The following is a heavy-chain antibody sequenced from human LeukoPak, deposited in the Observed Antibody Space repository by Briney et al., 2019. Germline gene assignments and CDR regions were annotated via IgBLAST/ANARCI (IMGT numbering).Heavy chain of an antibody. V-gene: IGHV3-23*01. CDR3: VREAGCGWPLDY. J-gene: IGHJ4*02. CDR1: GFDFGGACG. CDR2: ISGSGDTT. D-gene: IGHD6-19*01. Sequence: GGSLRLSCATSGFDFGGACGMGWVRQAPDKGLEWVATISGSGDTTHYADSVKGRLTMSRDNARTTLFLQIDRLRPEDTAIYYCVREAGCGWPLDYWGRGTLVTVSS.